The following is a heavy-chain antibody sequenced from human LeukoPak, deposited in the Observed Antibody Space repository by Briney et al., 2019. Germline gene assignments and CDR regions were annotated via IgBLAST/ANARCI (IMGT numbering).Heavy chain of an antibody. CDR3: ARGVDYYGV. CDR1: GYSISSNNW. CDR2: IHHSGSS. V-gene: IGHV4-28*03. J-gene: IGHJ4*02. Sequence: SETLSLTCGVPGYSISSNNWWGWVRQPPGKGLEWIGYIHHSGSSKYNLSLKNRVTMSLDTSKNQVSLKLSSVTAADTAVYYCARGVDYYGVWGQGTLVTVSS. D-gene: IGHD3-10*01.